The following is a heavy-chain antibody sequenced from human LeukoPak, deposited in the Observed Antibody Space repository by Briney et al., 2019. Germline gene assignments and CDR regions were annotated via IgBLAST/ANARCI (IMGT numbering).Heavy chain of an antibody. J-gene: IGHJ5*02. V-gene: IGHV4-34*01. Sequence: SETLSLTCAVYGGSFSGYYWSWIRQPPGKGPEWIGEINHSGSTNYNPSLKSRVTISVDTSKNQFSLKLSSVTAADTAVYYCARGRKWLVPRQYNWFDPWGQGTLVTVSS. D-gene: IGHD6-19*01. CDR2: INHSGST. CDR3: ARGRKWLVPRQYNWFDP. CDR1: GGSFSGYY.